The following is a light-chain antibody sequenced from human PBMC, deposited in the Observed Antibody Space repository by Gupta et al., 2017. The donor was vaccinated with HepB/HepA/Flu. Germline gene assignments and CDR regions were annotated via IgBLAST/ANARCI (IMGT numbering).Light chain of an antibody. CDR1: QSVSSY. Sequence: EIVLTHSPATLSLSPGERATLSCRASQSVSSYLAWYQQKPGQAPRLLIYDASNRATRIPARFSGSGSGTDFTLTIRSLEPEDCAVYYCHQRWNWPLTFGGGTKVEIK. CDR2: DAS. V-gene: IGKV3-11*01. J-gene: IGKJ4*01. CDR3: HQRWNWPLT.